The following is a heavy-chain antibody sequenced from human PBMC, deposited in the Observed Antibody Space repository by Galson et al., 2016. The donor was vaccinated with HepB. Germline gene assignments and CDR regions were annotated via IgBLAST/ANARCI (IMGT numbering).Heavy chain of an antibody. Sequence: SLRLSCAASGFRFSDYYMNWVRQAPGKGLEWVSYISNSGSRTFYADSVKGRFTISRDNAQTSLYLQMNSLTADDSAVYYCARSELGVGDAFDVWGQGTMLTVSS. CDR1: GFRFSDYY. CDR3: ARSELGVGDAFDV. D-gene: IGHD7-27*01. V-gene: IGHV3-11*01. J-gene: IGHJ3*01. CDR2: ISNSGSRT.